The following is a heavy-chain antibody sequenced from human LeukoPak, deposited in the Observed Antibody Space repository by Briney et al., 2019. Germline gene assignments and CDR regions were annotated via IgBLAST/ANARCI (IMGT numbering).Heavy chain of an antibody. D-gene: IGHD2-15*01. CDR1: GFIFRTYT. Sequence: GGSLRLSCTASGFIFRTYTMNWVRQAPGKGLEWVSSISRSGTFIYYADSVKGRFTISRDNAKNSLYLQMSSLRAEDTAVYYCAREGYCRGGTCNPLDNWGQGTLVTVSS. J-gene: IGHJ4*02. CDR3: AREGYCRGGTCNPLDN. CDR2: ISRSGTFI. V-gene: IGHV3-21*01.